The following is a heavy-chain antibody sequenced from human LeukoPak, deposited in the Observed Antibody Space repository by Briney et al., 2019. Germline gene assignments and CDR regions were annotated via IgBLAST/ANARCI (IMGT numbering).Heavy chain of an antibody. J-gene: IGHJ4*02. V-gene: IGHV3-30-3*01. CDR3: ARPGIADDY. CDR1: GFTLSSYA. D-gene: IGHD6-13*01. Sequence: PGGSLRLSCAASGFTLSSYAMHWVRQAPGKGLEWVAVISYDGSNKYYADSVKGRFTISRDNSKNTLYLQMNSLRAEGTAVYYCARPGIADDYWGQGTLVTVSS. CDR2: ISYDGSNK.